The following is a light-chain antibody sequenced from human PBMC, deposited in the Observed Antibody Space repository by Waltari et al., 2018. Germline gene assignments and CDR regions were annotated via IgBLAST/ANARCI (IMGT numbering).Light chain of an antibody. CDR3: SSHANTYNFAHVV. CDR2: EVT. J-gene: IGLJ2*01. Sequence: QSALTQPASVSGSPGQSITISCTGTSSDIGTYNYVSWYQQLPGKAPKMMIYEVTKRPSGVSYRFSGSKSGNTASLTLSGLRAEDEADYYCSSHANTYNFAHVVFGGGTKLTVL. CDR1: SSDIGTYNY. V-gene: IGLV2-23*02.